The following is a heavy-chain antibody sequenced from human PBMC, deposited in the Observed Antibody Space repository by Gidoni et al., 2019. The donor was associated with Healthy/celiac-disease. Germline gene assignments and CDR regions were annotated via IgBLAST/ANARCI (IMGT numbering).Heavy chain of an antibody. CDR1: GFTFSSYA. V-gene: IGHV3-23*01. CDR3: AKDSALWFGDDYFDY. J-gene: IGHJ4*02. CDR2: IRGSGDRT. Sequence: EVQLLESGGGLVQPGGSLRLSCAASGFTFSSYAMSWVRQAPGKGLEGVSAIRGSGDRTYYADSVKGRFTISRDNSKNTLYLQMNSLRAEDTAVYYCAKDSALWFGDDYFDYWGQGTLVTVSS. D-gene: IGHD3-10*01.